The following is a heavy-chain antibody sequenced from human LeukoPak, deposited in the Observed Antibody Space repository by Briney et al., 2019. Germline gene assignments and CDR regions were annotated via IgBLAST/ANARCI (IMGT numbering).Heavy chain of an antibody. J-gene: IGHJ4*02. D-gene: IGHD4-17*01. Sequence: GGSLRLSCAASGFTFSSYSMNWVRQAPGKGLEWVSSISNSSSYIYYADSVKGRFTISRDNAKNSRYLQMNSLRAEDTAVYYCARDGDGDYVSDYWGQGTLGTVSS. CDR1: GFTFSSYS. CDR2: ISNSSSYI. CDR3: ARDGDGDYVSDY. V-gene: IGHV3-21*01.